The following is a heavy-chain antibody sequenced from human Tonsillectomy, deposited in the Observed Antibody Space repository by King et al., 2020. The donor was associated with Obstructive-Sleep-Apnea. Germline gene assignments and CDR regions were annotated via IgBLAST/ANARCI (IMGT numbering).Heavy chain of an antibody. CDR3: ASCDILTGYPPAY. V-gene: IGHV4-34*01. J-gene: IGHJ4*02. Sequence: VQLQQWGAGLLKPSETLSLTCTVYGGSFSGYYWSWIRQIPGKGLEWMAEIKHTGRTDYNPSVKKRVSLSLDTAKNELSLRLTSVTAADTAVYYCASCDILTGYPPAYWGQGSLVTVSS. D-gene: IGHD3-9*01. CDR2: IKHTGRT. CDR1: GGSFSGYY.